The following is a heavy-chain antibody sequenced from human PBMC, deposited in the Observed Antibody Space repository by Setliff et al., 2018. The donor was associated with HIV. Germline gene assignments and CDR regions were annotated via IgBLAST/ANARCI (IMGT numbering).Heavy chain of an antibody. CDR1: GGSMNENH. V-gene: IGHV4-4*08. Sequence: SDTLSLTCTVSGGSMNENHWSWIRQSPGKGLEWIAYIHTSGSTYFNPSFVSRVTISIDSSENQFSLKLRSLTAADTAVYFCARTGYAFDLWGPGTMVTVSS. J-gene: IGHJ3*01. CDR3: ARTGYAFDL. CDR2: IHTSGST.